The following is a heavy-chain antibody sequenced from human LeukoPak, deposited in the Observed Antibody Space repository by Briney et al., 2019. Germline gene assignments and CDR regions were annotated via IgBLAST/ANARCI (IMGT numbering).Heavy chain of an antibody. D-gene: IGHD2-2*01. Sequence: PSETLSLTCTVSGGPISSYYWSWIRQPPGKGLEWIGYIYYSGSTNYNPSLKSRVTISVDTSKNQFSLKLSSVTAADTAVYYCARGGYGAAARNWFDPWGQGTLVTVSS. CDR2: IYYSGST. J-gene: IGHJ5*02. CDR3: ARGGYGAAARNWFDP. CDR1: GGPISSYY. V-gene: IGHV4-59*01.